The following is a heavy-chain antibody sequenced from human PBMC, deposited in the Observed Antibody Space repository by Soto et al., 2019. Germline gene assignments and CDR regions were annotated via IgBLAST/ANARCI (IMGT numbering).Heavy chain of an antibody. J-gene: IGHJ6*02. D-gene: IGHD3-10*01. V-gene: IGHV4-31*03. Sequence: PSETLSLTCTVSVGSISSGGYYWSWIRQHPWKGLEWIGYIYYSGRTYYNPSLKSRVTISVDTSKNQFSLKLSSVTAADTAVYYWARDRMVRGVRYYYYGMDVWGQGTPVTVSS. CDR3: ARDRMVRGVRYYYYGMDV. CDR1: VGSISSGGYY. CDR2: IYYSGRT.